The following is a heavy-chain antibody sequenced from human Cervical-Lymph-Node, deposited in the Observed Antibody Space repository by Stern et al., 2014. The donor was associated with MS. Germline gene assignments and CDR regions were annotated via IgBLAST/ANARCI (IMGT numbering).Heavy chain of an antibody. CDR1: GASITSGSYH. CDR2: IFSSGAS. J-gene: IGHJ4*02. Sequence: QVQLQESGPRLVKPSQTLSLTCTVSGASITSGSYHWAWIRQPAGKGLEWIGRIFSSGASNYNPSLGSRVHISLDASQDHFSLKLTSVTAADTAVYYCAREGLVDFWSGHAKWGQGTLVTVSS. V-gene: IGHV4-61*02. D-gene: IGHD3-3*01. CDR3: AREGLVDFWSGHAK.